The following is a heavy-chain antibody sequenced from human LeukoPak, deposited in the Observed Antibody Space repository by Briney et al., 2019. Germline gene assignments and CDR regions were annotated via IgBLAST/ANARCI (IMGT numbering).Heavy chain of an antibody. CDR1: GFTFSSYS. CDR2: ISSSSSTI. CDR3: ARPSDYDFWSGYFGY. Sequence: PGGSLRLSCAASGFTFSSYSMNWVRQAPGKGLEWVSYISSSSSTIYYADSVKGRFTISRDNAKNSLYLQMNSLRAEDTAVYYCARPSDYDFWSGYFGYWGQGTLVTVSS. D-gene: IGHD3-3*01. J-gene: IGHJ4*02. V-gene: IGHV3-48*01.